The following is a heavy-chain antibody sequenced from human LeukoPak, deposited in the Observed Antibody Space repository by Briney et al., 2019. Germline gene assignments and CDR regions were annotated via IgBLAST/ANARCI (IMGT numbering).Heavy chain of an antibody. CDR1: GYTFTSYY. D-gene: IGHD4-17*01. CDR3: ARDYGDYQPHDAFDI. V-gene: IGHV1-46*01. J-gene: IGHJ3*02. Sequence: ASVKVSCKASGYTFTSYYMHWVRQAPGQGLEWMGIINPSGGSTSYAQKFQGRVTMTRDTSTSTVYMELSSLRSEDTAVYYCARDYGDYQPHDAFDIWGQGTMVTVSS. CDR2: INPSGGST.